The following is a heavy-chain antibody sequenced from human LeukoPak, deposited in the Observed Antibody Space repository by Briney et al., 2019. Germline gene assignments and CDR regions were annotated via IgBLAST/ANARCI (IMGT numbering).Heavy chain of an antibody. Sequence: ASVKVSCKASGYTFSRYGISWVRQAPGQGLEWMGWINTYNGNTNYAQKLQGRVTMTTDTSTSTAYMELRSLRSDDTAVYYCARRGRIVMVTAIPKDDAFDIWGQGTMVTVSS. CDR1: GYTFSRYG. CDR2: INTYNGNT. D-gene: IGHD2-21*02. V-gene: IGHV1-18*01. J-gene: IGHJ3*02. CDR3: ARRGRIVMVTAIPKDDAFDI.